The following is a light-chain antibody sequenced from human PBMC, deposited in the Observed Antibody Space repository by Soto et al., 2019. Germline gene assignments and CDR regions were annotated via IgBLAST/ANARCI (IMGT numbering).Light chain of an antibody. CDR1: QTVSNN. J-gene: IGKJ4*01. V-gene: IGKV3-15*01. CDR3: QQCHKWPPFT. CDR2: GAS. Sequence: EIVMTQSPATLSMSPGERVSISCRASQTVSNNLAWYQQKPGQAPRLLIYGASTRAIGVAARFSGSGSGTEFTLTITSLQSEDFAVYYCQQCHKWPPFTFGGGTVVEIK.